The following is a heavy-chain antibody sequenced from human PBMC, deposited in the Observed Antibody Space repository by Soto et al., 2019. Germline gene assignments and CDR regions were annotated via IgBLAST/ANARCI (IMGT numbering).Heavy chain of an antibody. V-gene: IGHV5-51*01. Sequence: GESLKISCKGSGYSFARFWVGWVRQMPGNGLEWMGIIYPGDSDIRHSPSFEGQVTISADRSIGTAYLQWSSLKASDTAMYYCARRGFKYSSSWPFGLDVWGQGTTVTVSS. D-gene: IGHD6-13*01. J-gene: IGHJ6*02. CDR2: IYPGDSDI. CDR1: GYSFARFW. CDR3: ARRGFKYSSSWPFGLDV.